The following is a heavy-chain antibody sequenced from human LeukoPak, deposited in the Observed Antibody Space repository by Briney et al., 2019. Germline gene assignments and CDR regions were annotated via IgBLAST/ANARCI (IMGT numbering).Heavy chain of an antibody. CDR3: AKGVVVAPDVTPFDY. V-gene: IGHV3-23*01. J-gene: IGHJ4*02. CDR1: GLTFNNYA. D-gene: IGHD2-21*01. Sequence: GGSLRLSCAVSGLTFNNYAMSWVRQAPGKGLERVSGISGRGASKYYADSVKGRFTISRGNSKNTLYLQMNSLRAEDTAVYYCAKGVVVAPDVTPFDYWGQGTLVTVSS. CDR2: ISGRGASK.